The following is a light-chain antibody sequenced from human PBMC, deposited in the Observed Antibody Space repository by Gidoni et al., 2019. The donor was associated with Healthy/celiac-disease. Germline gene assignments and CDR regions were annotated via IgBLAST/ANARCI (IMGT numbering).Light chain of an antibody. J-gene: IGKJ1*01. CDR1: QSISSW. Sequence: DIQMTQSPSTLSASVGDRVTITCRASQSISSWLAWYQQKPGKAPKLLIYKASSLESGAPSRFSGSGSGTEFTLTISSLQPDDFATYYCQQYNSYPWTFXQXTKVEIK. CDR2: KAS. CDR3: QQYNSYPWT. V-gene: IGKV1-5*03.